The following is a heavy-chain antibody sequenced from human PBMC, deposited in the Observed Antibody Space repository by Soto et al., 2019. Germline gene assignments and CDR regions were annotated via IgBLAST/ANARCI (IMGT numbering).Heavy chain of an antibody. V-gene: IGHV3-74*01. J-gene: IGHJ4*02. CDR2: INTDGSIT. CDR1: GLIFSNYK. Sequence: GGSLRLSCAASGLIFSNYKMHWVRQAPGKGLVCVSRINTDGSITDYADSVKGRFTVSRDNPKNTLYLQMNSLRAEDTAVYYCARDTDGLHYWGQGTEVTVYS. CDR3: ARDTDGLHY.